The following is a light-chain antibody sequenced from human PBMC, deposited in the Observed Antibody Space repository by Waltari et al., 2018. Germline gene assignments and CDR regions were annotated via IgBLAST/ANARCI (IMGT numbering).Light chain of an antibody. V-gene: IGLV2-23*01. Sequence: QSALPQPASVSGSPGQSITISCPRTSSDVWSYNLVSWYQPHPGNAPKLMIYAGSKRHSGVSNRFSGSTSGNPASLTISGLQAEDEADYYCCSYAGSRVFGGGTKLTVL. CDR2: AGS. J-gene: IGLJ3*02. CDR1: SSDVWSYNL. CDR3: CSYAGSRV.